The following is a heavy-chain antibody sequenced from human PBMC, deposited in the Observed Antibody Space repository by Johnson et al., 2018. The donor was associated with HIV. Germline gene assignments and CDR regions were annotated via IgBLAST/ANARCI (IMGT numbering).Heavy chain of an antibody. CDR3: ARLPSGYSRDDLDI. J-gene: IGHJ3*02. Sequence: VQLVESGGGLVKPGGSLRLSCAASGFTFNNYGMHWVRQAPGKGLEWVAIISYDGGSKYYADSVKGRFTVSRDNSKNTLYLQINSLRPEDTAVYYCARLPSGYSRDDLDIWGQGTMVTVSS. D-gene: IGHD5-18*01. V-gene: IGHV3-30*19. CDR2: ISYDGGSK. CDR1: GFTFNNYG.